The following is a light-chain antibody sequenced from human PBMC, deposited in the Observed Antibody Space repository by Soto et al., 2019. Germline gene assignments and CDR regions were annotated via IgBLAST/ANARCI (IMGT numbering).Light chain of an antibody. CDR3: QQYYNWPPRYT. Sequence: EIVMTQSPATLSVSPGERATLSCRASQSVSSNLAWYQQKPGQAPRLLSYGASTRATGIPARFSGSGSGTELTLSIRSLQSEDFAVYYCQQYYNWPPRYTFGQGTKLEIK. CDR1: QSVSSN. CDR2: GAS. J-gene: IGKJ2*01. V-gene: IGKV3-15*01.